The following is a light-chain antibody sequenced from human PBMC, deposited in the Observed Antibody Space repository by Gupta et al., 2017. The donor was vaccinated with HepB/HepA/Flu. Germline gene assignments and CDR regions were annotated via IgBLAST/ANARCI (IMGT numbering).Light chain of an antibody. CDR1: QSISNY. V-gene: IGKV1-39*01. CDR2: AAS. CDR3: QQTNSFPYT. Sequence: DIQMTQSPSSLSASVGDRVTITCRASQSISNYLNWYQQKPGRAPRLLIFAASSLQSGVPSRVSGSGSGTHFTLTISRLQSEDIADYFCQQTNSFPYTFGQGTKLVIE. J-gene: IGKJ2*01.